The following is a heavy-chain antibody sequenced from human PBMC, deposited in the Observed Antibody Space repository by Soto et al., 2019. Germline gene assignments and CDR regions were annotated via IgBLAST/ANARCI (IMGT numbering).Heavy chain of an antibody. D-gene: IGHD5-18*01. CDR2: IIPICGTA. CDR1: GGTFSSYA. Sequence: ASVKVSCKASGGTFSSYASSWVRQAPGQGLEWMGGIIPICGTANSAQKFQGRVRITAYESTSTAYMELRSLRSEDRAVYYCARDSSFQVDRAMVTPYGMDVRGQGTTVTIAS. CDR3: ARDSSFQVDRAMVTPYGMDV. J-gene: IGHJ6*02. V-gene: IGHV1-69*13.